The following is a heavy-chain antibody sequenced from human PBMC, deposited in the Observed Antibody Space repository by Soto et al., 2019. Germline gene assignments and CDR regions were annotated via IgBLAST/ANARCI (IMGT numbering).Heavy chain of an antibody. CDR1: GFTFSSYG. CDR2: ISYDGSNK. CDR3: AKDRTFGYYGMDV. Sequence: QVQLVESGGGVVQPGRSLRLSCAASGFTFSSYGMHWVRQAPGKGLEWVAVISYDGSNKYYADSVKGRFTISRDNSKNTLYLQMNSLRAEDTAVYYCAKDRTFGYYGMDVWGQGTTVTVSS. J-gene: IGHJ6*02. V-gene: IGHV3-30*18. D-gene: IGHD3-10*01.